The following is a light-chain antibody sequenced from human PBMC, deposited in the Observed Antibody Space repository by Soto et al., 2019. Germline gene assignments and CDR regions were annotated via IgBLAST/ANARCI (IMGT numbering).Light chain of an antibody. Sequence: QSVLTQPASVSGSPGQSITISCTGTSSDVGGYNYVSWYQQHPGKAPKLMIYDVSNRPSGVSNRFSGSKSGNTASLTISGLQAEDEADYYCSSYTSIRVVFGGGTKLTV. V-gene: IGLV2-14*01. J-gene: IGLJ2*01. CDR3: SSYTSIRVV. CDR2: DVS. CDR1: SSDVGGYNY.